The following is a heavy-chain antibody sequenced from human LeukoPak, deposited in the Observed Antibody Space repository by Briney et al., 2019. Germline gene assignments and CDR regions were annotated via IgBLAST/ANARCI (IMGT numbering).Heavy chain of an antibody. CDR2: MNPNSGNT. D-gene: IGHD3-22*01. J-gene: IGHJ4*02. V-gene: IGHV1-8*01. CDR1: GYTFTSYD. Sequence: ASVKVSCKASGYTFTSYDINWVRQATGQGLEWMGWMNPNSGNTGYAQKFQGRVTMTRNTSISTAYMELSSLRSEDTAVYYCARGLTYYGSSGYYLDYWGQGTLVTVSS. CDR3: ARGLTYYGSSGYYLDY.